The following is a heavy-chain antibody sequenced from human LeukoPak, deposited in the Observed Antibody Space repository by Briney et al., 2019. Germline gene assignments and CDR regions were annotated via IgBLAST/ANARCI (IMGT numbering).Heavy chain of an antibody. D-gene: IGHD2-15*01. V-gene: IGHV4-59*08. Sequence: SETLSLTCAVYGGSFSSYYWSWIRQPPGKGLERIGYIYYSGSTNYNPSLKSRVTISVDTSKNQFSLKLSSVTAADTAVYYCAAYGGGRDYFDYWGQGTLVTVSS. CDR1: GGSFSSYY. CDR2: IYYSGST. CDR3: AAYGGGRDYFDY. J-gene: IGHJ4*02.